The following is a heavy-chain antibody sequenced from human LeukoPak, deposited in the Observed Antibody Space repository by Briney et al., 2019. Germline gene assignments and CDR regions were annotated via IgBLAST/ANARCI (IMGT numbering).Heavy chain of an antibody. Sequence: SETLSLTCTASGGSISSYYWSWIRQPPGKGLEWIGYIYYSGSTNYNPSLKSRVTISVDTSKNQFSLKLSSVAAADTAVYYCARGYDAFDIWGQGTMVTVSS. CDR2: IYYSGST. J-gene: IGHJ3*02. CDR1: GGSISSYY. CDR3: ARGYDAFDI. V-gene: IGHV4-59*01.